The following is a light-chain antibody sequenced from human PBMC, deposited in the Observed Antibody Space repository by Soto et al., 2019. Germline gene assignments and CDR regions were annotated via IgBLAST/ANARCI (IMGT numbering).Light chain of an antibody. Sequence: DILMTQSPDSLAVSLGETATINCKSSQSVLYSSNNKNYLAWYQQKPGQPPKLLIYWASTRESGVPDRFSGSGSGTDFTLTISSLQAEDVAVYYCQQYYSTPITFGQGTRPEIK. CDR2: WAS. J-gene: IGKJ5*01. CDR1: QSVLYSSNNKNY. CDR3: QQYYSTPIT. V-gene: IGKV4-1*01.